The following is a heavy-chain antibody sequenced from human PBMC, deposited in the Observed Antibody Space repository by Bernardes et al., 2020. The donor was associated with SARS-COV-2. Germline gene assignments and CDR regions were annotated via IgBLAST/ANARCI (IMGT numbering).Heavy chain of an antibody. CDR3: ANSFLSYDFWSGAGWFDP. CDR1: GGSISSSNW. V-gene: IGHV4-4*02. CDR2: IYHSGST. J-gene: IGHJ5*02. Sequence: SETLSLTCAVSGGSISSSNWWSWVRQPPGKGLEWIGEIYHSGSTNYNPSLKSRVTISVDKSKNQFSLKLSSVTAADTAVYYCANSFLSYDFWSGAGWFDPWGQGTLVTVSS. D-gene: IGHD3-3*01.